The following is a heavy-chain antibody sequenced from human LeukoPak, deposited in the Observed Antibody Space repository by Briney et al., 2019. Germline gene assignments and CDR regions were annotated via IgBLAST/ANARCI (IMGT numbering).Heavy chain of an antibody. J-gene: IGHJ4*02. D-gene: IGHD3-22*01. Sequence: PSHTLSLTCTVSGRSISSGSYYWSWIRQPAGKGLEWIGRIYTSGSTNYNPSLKSRVTISVDTSKNQFSLKLSSVTAADTAVYYCARVTTGGYYNCWGQGTLVTVSS. CDR3: ARVTTGGYYNC. V-gene: IGHV4-61*02. CDR1: GRSISSGSYY. CDR2: IYTSGST.